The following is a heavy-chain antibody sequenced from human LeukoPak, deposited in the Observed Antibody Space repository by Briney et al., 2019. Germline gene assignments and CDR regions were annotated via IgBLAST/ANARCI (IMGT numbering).Heavy chain of an antibody. CDR3: AKGGFGMASKFDY. J-gene: IGHJ4*02. D-gene: IGHD3-16*01. CDR1: GFTFSSYS. CDR2: ISSSSSYI. V-gene: IGHV3-21*04. Sequence: PGGSLRLSCAASGFTFSSYSMNWVRQAPGKGLEWVSSISSSSSYIYYADSVKGRFTISRDNAKNSLYLQMNSLRAEDMALYYCAKGGFGMASKFDYWGQGTLVAVSS.